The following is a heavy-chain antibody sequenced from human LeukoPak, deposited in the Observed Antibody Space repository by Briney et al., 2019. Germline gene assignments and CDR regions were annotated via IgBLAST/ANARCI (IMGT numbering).Heavy chain of an antibody. D-gene: IGHD6-6*01. CDR1: GGSISSYY. V-gene: IGHV4-4*07. Sequence: SETLSLTCTVSGGSISSYYWSWIRQPAGKGLGWIGRIYISGSTNYNPSLKSRVTMSVDTSKNQFSLKLSSVTAADTAVYYCARDSAYSSSYDYWGQETLVTVSS. J-gene: IGHJ4*02. CDR2: IYISGST. CDR3: ARDSAYSSSYDY.